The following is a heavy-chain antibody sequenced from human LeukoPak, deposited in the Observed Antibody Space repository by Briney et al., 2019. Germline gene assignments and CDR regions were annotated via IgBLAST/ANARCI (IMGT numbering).Heavy chain of an antibody. CDR3: ARDRPVWGSYRNPEY. CDR1: GFTFSSYW. D-gene: IGHD3-16*02. Sequence: GGSLRLSCAASGFTFSSYWMSWVRQAPGKGLEWVANIKQDGSEKYYVDSVKGRFTISRDNAKNSLYLQMNSLRVEDTAVYYCARDRPVWGSYRNPEYWGQGTLVTVSS. J-gene: IGHJ4*02. CDR2: IKQDGSEK. V-gene: IGHV3-7*01.